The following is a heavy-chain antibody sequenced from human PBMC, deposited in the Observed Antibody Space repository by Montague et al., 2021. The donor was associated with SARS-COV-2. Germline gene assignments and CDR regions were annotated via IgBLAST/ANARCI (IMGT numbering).Heavy chain of an antibody. J-gene: IGHJ5*02. D-gene: IGHD1-1*01. Sequence: SETLSLTCSVHGHCTQAHICSSHFFTPVTGRGLMPTSTIYYSGSTMYNPSLKSRVTMSVDTSKNQFSLHLNLVTAADTAVYYCARRLTGLEPPFDPWGQGTLVIVSS. V-gene: IGHV4-39*01. CDR1: GHCTQAHICS. CDR3: ARRLTGLEPPFDP. CDR2: IYYSGST.